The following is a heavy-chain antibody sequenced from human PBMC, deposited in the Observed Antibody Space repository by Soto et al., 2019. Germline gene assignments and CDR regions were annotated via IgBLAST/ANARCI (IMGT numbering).Heavy chain of an antibody. CDR2: INTYNGNT. Sequence: QVQLVQSGAEVKKPGASVKVSCKASGYTFTSNGIIWVRQAPGQGLEWMGWINTYNGNTNYAQKLQGRVTMTTDPSRNTAYMELRSLRSDDTAVYYCARDRSNYFDYWGQGTVVTVSS. J-gene: IGHJ4*02. V-gene: IGHV1-18*01. CDR1: GYTFTSNG. CDR3: ARDRSNYFDY.